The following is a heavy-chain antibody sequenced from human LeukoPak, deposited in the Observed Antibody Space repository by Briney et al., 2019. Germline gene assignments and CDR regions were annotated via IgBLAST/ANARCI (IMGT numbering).Heavy chain of an antibody. Sequence: PGGSLRLSCAASGFTFSSYSMNWVRQAPGKGLEWVSSISSSSSYIYYADSVKGRFTISRDNAKNSLYLQMNSLRAEDTAVYYCAKEGTVVIRPPFDYWGQGTLVTVSS. CDR2: ISSSSSYI. D-gene: IGHD4-23*01. CDR3: AKEGTVVIRPPFDY. CDR1: GFTFSSYS. V-gene: IGHV3-21*01. J-gene: IGHJ4*02.